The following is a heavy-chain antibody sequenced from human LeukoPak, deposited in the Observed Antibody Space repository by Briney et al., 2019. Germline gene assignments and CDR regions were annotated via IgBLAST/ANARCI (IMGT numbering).Heavy chain of an antibody. CDR1: GYTFTSYA. V-gene: IGHV1-2*02. D-gene: IGHD6-13*01. J-gene: IGHJ6*03. Sequence: ASVKVSCKASGYTFTSYAMNWVRQAPGQGLEWMGWINPNSGGTNYAQKFQGRVTMTRDTSISTAYMELSRLRSDDTAVYYCARVGGSSWSYLYYYYMDVWGKGTTVTISS. CDR2: INPNSGGT. CDR3: ARVGGSSWSYLYYYYMDV.